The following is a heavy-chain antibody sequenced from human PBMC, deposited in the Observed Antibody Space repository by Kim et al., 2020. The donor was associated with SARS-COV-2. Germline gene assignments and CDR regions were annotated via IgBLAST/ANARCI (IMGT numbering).Heavy chain of an antibody. CDR1: GGTFSSYA. V-gene: IGHV1-69*13. CDR2: IILIFGTA. J-gene: IGHJ4*02. CDR3: AREAPTYDYVWGSYRAWFGY. Sequence: SVKVSCKASGGTFSSYAISWVRQAPGQGLEWMGGIILIFGTANYAQKFQGRVTITADESTRTAYMELSSLRSEDTAVYYCAREAPTYDYVWGSYRAWFGYWGQGTRVTVSS. D-gene: IGHD3-16*02.